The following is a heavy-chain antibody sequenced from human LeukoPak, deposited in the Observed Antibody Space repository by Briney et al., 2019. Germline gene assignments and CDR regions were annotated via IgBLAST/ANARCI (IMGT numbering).Heavy chain of an antibody. CDR3: ARDLGTRLDY. CDR1: GFTVSSNY. V-gene: IGHV3-53*04. Sequence: GGSLRLSCAASGFTVSSNYMSWVRQAPGKGLEWVSVIYSGGGTYYADSVKGRFTISRHNSKNTLYLQMNNLRAEDTAVYYCARDLGTRLDYWGQGTLVTVSS. CDR2: IYSGGGT. J-gene: IGHJ4*02.